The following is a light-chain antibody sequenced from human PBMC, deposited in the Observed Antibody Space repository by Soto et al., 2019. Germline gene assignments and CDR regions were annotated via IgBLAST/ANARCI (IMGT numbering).Light chain of an antibody. CDR1: SSDVGGYNY. CDR2: DVS. Sequence: QSALTQPASVSGSPGQWITISCTGTSSDVGGYNYVSWYQQHPGKAPKLMIYDVSNRPSGVSNRFSGSKSGNTASLTISGLQAEDEADYYCSSYTSSLYVFGTGTKATVL. V-gene: IGLV2-14*01. J-gene: IGLJ1*01. CDR3: SSYTSSLYV.